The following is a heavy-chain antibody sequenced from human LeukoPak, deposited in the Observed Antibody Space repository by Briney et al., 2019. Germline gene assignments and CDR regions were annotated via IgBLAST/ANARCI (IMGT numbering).Heavy chain of an antibody. V-gene: IGHV3-30*02. CDR1: GFTFSSYG. CDR2: IRYDGSNK. J-gene: IGHJ4*02. Sequence: PGGSLRLSCAASGFTFSSYGMHWVRQAPGKGLEWVAFIRYDGSNKYYADSVKGRFTISRDNSKNTLYLQMNSLRAEDTAVYYCTRDMAGTTGTLEYWGQGTLVAVSS. CDR3: TRDMAGTTGTLEY. D-gene: IGHD4-17*01.